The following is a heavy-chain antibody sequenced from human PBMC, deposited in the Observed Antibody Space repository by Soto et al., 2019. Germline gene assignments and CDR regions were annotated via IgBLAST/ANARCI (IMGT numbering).Heavy chain of an antibody. CDR2: ISAYNGNT. J-gene: IGHJ4*02. Sequence: QVQLVQSGAEVKKPGASVKVSCKASGYTFTSYGISWVRQAPGQGLEWMGWISAYNGNTNYAQKHQGRVTMTTDTSTSKAYMQVRRLRYDDTAVYYCARNKTAVAYYWGQGTLVTVSS. CDR1: GYTFTSYG. D-gene: IGHD6-19*01. CDR3: ARNKTAVAYY. V-gene: IGHV1-18*01.